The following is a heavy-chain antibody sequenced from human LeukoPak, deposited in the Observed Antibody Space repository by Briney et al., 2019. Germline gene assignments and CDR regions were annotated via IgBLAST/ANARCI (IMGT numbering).Heavy chain of an antibody. Sequence: GASVKVSCKASGYAFTSYDINWVRQATGQGLEWMGWMNPNSGNTGHAQRFQGRVTMTRNTSSSTTYMELSSLTSEDTAVYYCASWDNYGYYFDCWGQGILVTAPS. V-gene: IGHV1-8*01. J-gene: IGHJ4*02. D-gene: IGHD1/OR15-1a*01. CDR2: MNPNSGNT. CDR3: ASWDNYGYYFDC. CDR1: GYAFTSYD.